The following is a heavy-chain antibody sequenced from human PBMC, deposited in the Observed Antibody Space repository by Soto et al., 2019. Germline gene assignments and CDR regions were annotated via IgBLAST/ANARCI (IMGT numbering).Heavy chain of an antibody. CDR3: AKGREQNCYFDY. J-gene: IGHJ4*02. CDR1: GFTFSSYA. CDR2: ISGRGGTA. V-gene: IGHV3-23*01. D-gene: IGHD1-1*01. Sequence: EVQLLESGGGSVQPGGSLRLSCAASGFTFSSYAMKWVRRPPGKGLEWVSSISGRGGTAYYADSVKGRFSSARDSLVNTLYMQMNRLKAADAYVCFCAKGREQNCYFDYWGQGTLVIVSS.